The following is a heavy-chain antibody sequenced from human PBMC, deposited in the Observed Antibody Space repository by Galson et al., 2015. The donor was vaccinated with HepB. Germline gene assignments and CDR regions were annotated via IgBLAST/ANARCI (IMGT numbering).Heavy chain of an antibody. V-gene: IGHV1-18*01. D-gene: IGHD3-9*01. CDR2: ISAYNGNT. CDR1: GYTFTSYG. J-gene: IGHJ6*02. Sequence: KVSCKASGYTFTSYGISWVRQAPGQGLEWMGWISAYNGNTNYAQKLQGRVTMTTVTSTSTAYMELRSLRSDDTAVYYCARDAPVIRYRGQYYYGMDVWGQGTTVTVSS. CDR3: ARDAPVIRYRGQYYYGMDV.